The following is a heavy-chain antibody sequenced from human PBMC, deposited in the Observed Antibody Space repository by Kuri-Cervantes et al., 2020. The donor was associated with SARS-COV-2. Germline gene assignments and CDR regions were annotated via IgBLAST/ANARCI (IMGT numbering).Heavy chain of an antibody. D-gene: IGHD2-2*01. CDR1: GGTFSSYS. V-gene: IGHV1-69*13. CDR3: ARSRHCSSTSCYGGYYMDV. J-gene: IGHJ6*03. Sequence: SVKVSCKASGGTFSSYSVNWVRQAPGQGLEWMGRIIPTFDTTTYAQKFQGRVIFTADESSSTAYMEVNSLTSEDTAVYYCARSRHCSSTSCYGGYYMDVWGKGTAVTVSS. CDR2: IIPTFDTT.